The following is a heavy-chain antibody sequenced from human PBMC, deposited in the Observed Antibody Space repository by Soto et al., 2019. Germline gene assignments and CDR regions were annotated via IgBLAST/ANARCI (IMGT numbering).Heavy chain of an antibody. V-gene: IGHV4-30-2*01. Sequence: QLQLQESGSGLVKPSQTLSLTCAVSGGSISSGGYSWSWIRQPPGKGLEWIGYIYHSGSTSYNPSLQSRVTRSVDRSKNTCSLKLSSVPAADTAVYYCARAGGLGAVAVDYWGQGTLVTVSS. J-gene: IGHJ4*02. CDR3: ARAGGLGAVAVDY. CDR1: GGSISSGGYS. CDR2: IYHSGST. D-gene: IGHD6-19*01.